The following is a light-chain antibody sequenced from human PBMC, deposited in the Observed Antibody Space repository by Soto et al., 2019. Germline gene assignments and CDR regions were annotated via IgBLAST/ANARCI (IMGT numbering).Light chain of an antibody. V-gene: IGKV3-20*01. Sequence: EIVLTQSPGTLSLSPGERATLSCRASQSIRSHYLAWYQQKPSQAPRLLISGAHNRAPGIPDRFSGSESGTDFTLRISRLEPEDFAVYYCQQYGSSVTFGQGTKVEIK. CDR2: GAH. J-gene: IGKJ1*01. CDR1: QSIRSHY. CDR3: QQYGSSVT.